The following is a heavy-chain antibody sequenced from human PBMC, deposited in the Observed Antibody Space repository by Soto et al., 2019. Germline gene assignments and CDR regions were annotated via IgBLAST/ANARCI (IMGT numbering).Heavy chain of an antibody. CDR2: IYPSGST. CDR3: AIDQLEGNWFDP. J-gene: IGHJ5*02. V-gene: IGHV4-30-2*01. CDR1: GGSISSGGYS. D-gene: IGHD1-1*01. Sequence: SETLSLTCAVSGGSISSGGYSWNWIRQPPGKGLEWIGYIYPSGSTLYNPSLKSRVTISVDKSKNQFSLKLSSVTAADTAVYYCAIDQLEGNWFDPWGQGTLVTVSS.